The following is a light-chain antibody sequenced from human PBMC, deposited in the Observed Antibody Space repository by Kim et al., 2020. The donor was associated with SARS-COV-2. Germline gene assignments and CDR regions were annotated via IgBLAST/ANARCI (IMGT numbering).Light chain of an antibody. CDR1: QSITRY. CDR3: QQSYSTPWT. Sequence: DIQMTQSPSSLSASVGDRVTITCRASQSITRYLNWYQQIPGKAPKLLIYAASSLQSGVPSRFSGSGSGTDFTLTISSLQPEDFATYYCQQSYSTPWTFGQGTKVDIK. J-gene: IGKJ1*01. V-gene: IGKV1-39*01. CDR2: AAS.